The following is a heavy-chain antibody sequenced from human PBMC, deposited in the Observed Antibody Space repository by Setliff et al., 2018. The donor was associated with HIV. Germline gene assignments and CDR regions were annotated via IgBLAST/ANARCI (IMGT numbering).Heavy chain of an antibody. CDR3: ARETGYCTTISCYELEV. Sequence: GASVKVSCKASGYTFTSYGISWVRQAPGQGLEWMGWISAYNGNTNYAQKLQGRVTMTTDTSISTAYMELSSLRSEDTAMYYCARETGYCTTISCYELEVWGQGTLVTVSS. CDR2: ISAYNGNT. V-gene: IGHV1-18*01. D-gene: IGHD2-2*01. CDR1: GYTFTSYG. J-gene: IGHJ4*02.